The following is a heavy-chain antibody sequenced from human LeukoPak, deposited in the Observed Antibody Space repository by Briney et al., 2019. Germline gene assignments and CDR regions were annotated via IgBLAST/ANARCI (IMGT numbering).Heavy chain of an antibody. V-gene: IGHV3-48*03. CDR3: ARPSRPYRSSEYFQH. CDR1: GFTFSSYE. J-gene: IGHJ1*01. D-gene: IGHD6-13*01. Sequence: GGSLRLSCAASGFTFSSYEMNRVRQVPGKGLEWISYISSSGSTIYFADSVKGRFTISRDNAKNSLYLQMNSLRAEDTAVYYCARPSRPYRSSEYFQHWGQGTLVIVSS. CDR2: ISSSGSTI.